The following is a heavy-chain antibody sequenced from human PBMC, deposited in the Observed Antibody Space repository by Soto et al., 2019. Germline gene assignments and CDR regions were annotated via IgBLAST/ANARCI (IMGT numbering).Heavy chain of an antibody. D-gene: IGHD5-12*01. CDR3: RGYDSTQYYYYYYGMDV. CDR1: GGSISSGDYY. Sequence: PSETLSLTCTVSGGSISSGDYYWSWIRQPPGKGLEWIGYIYYSGSTYYNPSLKSRVTISVDTSKNQFSLKLSSVTAADTAVYYCRGYDSTQYYYYYYGMDVWGQGTTVTVSS. J-gene: IGHJ6*02. V-gene: IGHV4-30-4*03. CDR2: IYYSGST.